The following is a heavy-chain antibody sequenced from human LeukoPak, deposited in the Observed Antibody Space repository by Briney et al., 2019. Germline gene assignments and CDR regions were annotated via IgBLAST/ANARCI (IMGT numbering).Heavy chain of an antibody. CDR2: ISAYNGNT. J-gene: IGHJ6*03. D-gene: IGHD4-17*01. CDR1: GYTFTSYG. CDR3: ARGPTVTDYYYYYTDV. V-gene: IGHV1-18*01. Sequence: ASVKVSCKASGYTFTSYGISWVRQAPGQGLEWMGWISAYNGNTNYAQKLQGRVTMTTDTSTSTAYMELRSLRSDDTAVYYCARGPTVTDYYYYYTDVWGKGTTVTISS.